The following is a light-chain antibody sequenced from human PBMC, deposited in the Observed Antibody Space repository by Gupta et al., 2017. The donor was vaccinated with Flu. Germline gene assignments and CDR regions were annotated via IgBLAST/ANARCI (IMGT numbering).Light chain of an antibody. V-gene: IGLV3-1*01. CDR2: QDR. CDR3: QAWDSSNVV. Sequence: SYELTQPPSVSVSPGQTVSITCSGDKLGDRYAFWYQQKPGQSPLLVIYQDRERPAGIPERFSGSNSGNTATLTIRGTQAMDEADYYCQAWDSSNVVFGGGTKLTVL. J-gene: IGLJ2*01. CDR1: KLGDRY.